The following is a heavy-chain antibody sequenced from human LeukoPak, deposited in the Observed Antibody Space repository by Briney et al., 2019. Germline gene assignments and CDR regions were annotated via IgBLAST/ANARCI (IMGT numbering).Heavy chain of an antibody. D-gene: IGHD2-8*01. Sequence: PSETLSLTCTVSGGSMRSYSWSWLRLPPGKGLEWIGYIYYSGSTNYNPSLKSRVTISVDTSKNQFSLKLSSVTAADTAVYFCARTAVSSTNAHFDYWGQGTLVTVSS. CDR2: IYYSGST. CDR3: ARTAVSSTNAHFDY. V-gene: IGHV4-59*01. J-gene: IGHJ4*02. CDR1: GGSMRSYS.